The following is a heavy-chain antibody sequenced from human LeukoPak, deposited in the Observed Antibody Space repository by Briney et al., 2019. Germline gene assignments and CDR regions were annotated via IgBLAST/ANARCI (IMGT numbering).Heavy chain of an antibody. CDR2: INPSGGST. CDR1: GYTFTSYY. J-gene: IGHJ4*02. V-gene: IGHV1-46*01. CDR3: ARAWTTLLIWSGLPGGSGRFDY. Sequence: ASVKVSCKASGYTFTSYYMHWVRQAPGQGLEWMGIINPSGGSTSYAQKFQGRVTMTRDTSTSTVYMELSSLRSEDTAVYYCARAWTTLLIWSGLPGGSGRFDYWGQGTLVTVSS. D-gene: IGHD3-3*01.